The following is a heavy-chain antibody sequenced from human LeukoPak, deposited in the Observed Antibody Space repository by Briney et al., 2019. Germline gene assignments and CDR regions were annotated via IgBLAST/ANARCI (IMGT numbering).Heavy chain of an antibody. J-gene: IGHJ6*03. CDR3: ARSQRKEYGSGSYRMDRYYYYYMDV. Sequence: ASVKVSCKASGGTFSSYAISWVRQAPGQGLEWMGGIIPIFGTANYAQKFQGRVTITADESTSTAYMELSSLRSEDTAVYYCARSQRKEYGSGSYRMDRYYYYYMDVWGKGTTVTVSS. CDR2: IIPIFGTA. CDR1: GGTFSSYA. D-gene: IGHD3-10*01. V-gene: IGHV1-69*13.